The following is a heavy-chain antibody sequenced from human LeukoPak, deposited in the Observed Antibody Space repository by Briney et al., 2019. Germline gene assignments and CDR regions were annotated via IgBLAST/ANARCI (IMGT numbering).Heavy chain of an antibody. Sequence: GGSLRLSCAASGFTFDDYGMNWVRQVPGKGLEWVSGINWKGDSTGYADSVQGRFTISRDNAKNSLYLQMDSLRAEDTALYHCARRRHARYHYWYMDVWGKGTTVTVSS. D-gene: IGHD2-8*01. CDR1: GFTFDDYG. CDR2: INWKGDST. CDR3: ARRRHARYHYWYMDV. V-gene: IGHV3-20*01. J-gene: IGHJ6*03.